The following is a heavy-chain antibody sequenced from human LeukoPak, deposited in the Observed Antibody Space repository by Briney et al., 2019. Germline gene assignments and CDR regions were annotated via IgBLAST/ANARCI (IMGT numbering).Heavy chain of an antibody. Sequence: PGGSLRLSCAASGFTFSSYAMHWVRQAPGKGLEWVAVISYDGSNKYYADSVKGRFTISRDNSKNTLYLQMSSLRAEDTAVYYCASSSSWYATFDYWGQGTLVTVSS. V-gene: IGHV3-30*04. D-gene: IGHD6-13*01. J-gene: IGHJ4*02. CDR3: ASSSSWYATFDY. CDR1: GFTFSSYA. CDR2: ISYDGSNK.